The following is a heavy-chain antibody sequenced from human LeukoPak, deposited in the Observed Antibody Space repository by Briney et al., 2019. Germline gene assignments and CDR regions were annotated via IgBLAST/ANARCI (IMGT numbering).Heavy chain of an antibody. CDR3: AKTDGSSCYGGLDY. CDR1: GFTFSSYA. D-gene: IGHD2-15*01. Sequence: PGGSLRLSCAASGFTFSSYAVSWVRQAPGKGLEWVSAFSGSGNNTHYADSAKGRFTISRDNSKNTLYLQMNSLRAEDTAVYYCAKTDGSSCYGGLDYWGQGTLVTVSS. V-gene: IGHV3-23*01. CDR2: FSGSGNNT. J-gene: IGHJ4*02.